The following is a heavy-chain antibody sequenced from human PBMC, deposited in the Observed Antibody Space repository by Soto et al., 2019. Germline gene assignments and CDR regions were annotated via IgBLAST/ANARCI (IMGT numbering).Heavy chain of an antibody. CDR2: LYYNGST. Sequence: QVQLQESGPGLVKPSQTLSLACTVSGGSINIGGYFWSWVRQFPGKGLEWIGHLYYNGSTYYNPSLKSCITLSRDTSKNQFSLRLTSVTAADTAVYYCATDEYFGSEINFYYYAMDVWGQGTAVTVSS. D-gene: IGHD3-16*01. V-gene: IGHV4-31*03. CDR3: ATDEYFGSEINFYYYAMDV. J-gene: IGHJ6*02. CDR1: GGSINIGGYF.